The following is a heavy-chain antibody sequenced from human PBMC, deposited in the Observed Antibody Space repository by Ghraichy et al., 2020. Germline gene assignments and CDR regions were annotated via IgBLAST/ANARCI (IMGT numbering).Heavy chain of an antibody. CDR1: GGTFSSYA. CDR2: IIPIFGTA. D-gene: IGHD3-22*01. J-gene: IGHJ4*02. CDR3: TSGYDTSGALDY. Sequence: SVKVSCKASGGTFSSYAINWVRQAPGQVLEWMGGIIPIFGTANYAQNFQGRVSITTDESTSTAFMELSSLRSEDTAVYYCTSGYDTSGALDYWGQGTLVTVSS. V-gene: IGHV1-69*05.